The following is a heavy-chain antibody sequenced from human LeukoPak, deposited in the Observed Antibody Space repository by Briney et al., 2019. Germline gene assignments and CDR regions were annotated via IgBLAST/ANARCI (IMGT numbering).Heavy chain of an antibody. CDR3: ARGLGLLLSGSGSYRQYHSWERLPDQFDY. CDR2: INHSGST. D-gene: IGHD3-10*01. Sequence: PSETLSLTCAVYGGSFSGYYWSWIRKPPGKGLEWIGEINHSGSTNYNPSLKSRVTISVDTSKNQFSLKLSSVTAADTAVYYCARGLGLLLSGSGSYRQYHSWERLPDQFDYWGQGTLVTVSS. CDR1: GGSFSGYY. V-gene: IGHV4-34*01. J-gene: IGHJ4*02.